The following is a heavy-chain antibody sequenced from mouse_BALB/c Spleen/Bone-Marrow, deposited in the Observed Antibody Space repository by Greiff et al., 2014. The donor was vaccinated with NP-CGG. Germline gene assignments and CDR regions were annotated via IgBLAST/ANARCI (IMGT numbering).Heavy chain of an antibody. Sequence: VQLQQSGAELARPGASLKMSCRTSGYTFTSYTVHWIKQRPGQGLEWIGYINPSSNYTNYNQKFKDKATLTADKSSNTAYMQLSSLTSEDSAVYYCARSMSIYFAMDYWGQGTSVTVSS. CDR3: ARSMSIYFAMDY. CDR1: GYTFTSYT. J-gene: IGHJ4*01. CDR2: INPSSNYT. V-gene: IGHV1-4*01.